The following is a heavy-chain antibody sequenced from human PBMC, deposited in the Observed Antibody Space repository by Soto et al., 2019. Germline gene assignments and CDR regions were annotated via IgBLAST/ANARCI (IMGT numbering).Heavy chain of an antibody. CDR1: GGSFSGYY. Sequence: QVQLQQWGAGLLKPSETLSLTCAVYGGSFSGYYWSWIRQPPGKGLEWIGEINHSGSTNYNPSLKSRVTISVDTSKNQFSLKLSSVTAADTAVYYCATSVRQNRITISRGADYWGQGTLVTVSS. D-gene: IGHD3-3*01. CDR2: INHSGST. J-gene: IGHJ4*02. V-gene: IGHV4-34*01. CDR3: ATSVRQNRITISRGADY.